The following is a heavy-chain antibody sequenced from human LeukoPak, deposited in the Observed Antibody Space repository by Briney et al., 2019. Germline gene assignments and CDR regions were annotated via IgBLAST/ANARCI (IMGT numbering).Heavy chain of an antibody. CDR2: IYYSGST. CDR1: GGSISSYY. J-gene: IGHJ3*02. Sequence: SETLSLTCTVSGGSISSYYWNWIRQPPGKGLEWIGYIYYSGSTNYDPSLRSRVTISVDTSKNQFSLKLSSVTAADTAVYYCARVVGGYCSGGSCYYDAFDIWGQGTMVTVSS. D-gene: IGHD2-15*01. V-gene: IGHV4-59*01. CDR3: ARVVGGYCSGGSCYYDAFDI.